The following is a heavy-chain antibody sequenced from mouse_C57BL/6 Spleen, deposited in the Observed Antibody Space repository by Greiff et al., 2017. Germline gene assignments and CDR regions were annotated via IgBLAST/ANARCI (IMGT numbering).Heavy chain of an antibody. V-gene: IGHV5-16*01. CDR3: TCGRLVYWYFDF. Sequence: DVKLVESEGGLVKPGSSLKLSCTASGFTFSDYYMAWVRQVPEKGLEWVANINDDGSCTYYLDSLKSRFNISRDNAKNNLYLQMSSLMSEDTATYYGTCGRLVYWYFDFWGQGTTVTVSS. CDR2: INDDGSCT. CDR1: GFTFSDYY. J-gene: IGHJ1*01. D-gene: IGHD1-1*02.